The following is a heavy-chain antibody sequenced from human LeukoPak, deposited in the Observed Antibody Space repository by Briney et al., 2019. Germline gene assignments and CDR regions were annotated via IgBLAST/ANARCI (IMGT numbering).Heavy chain of an antibody. Sequence: SVKVSCKASGGTFSSYAISWVRQAPGQGLEWMGGIIPIFGTANYAQKFQGRVTITADESTSTAYMELSSLRSEDTAVYYCARVERYYDFWRGYYTRWFDPWGQGTLVTVSS. CDR1: GGTFSSYA. J-gene: IGHJ5*02. CDR3: ARVERYYDFWRGYYTRWFDP. CDR2: IIPIFGTA. D-gene: IGHD3-3*01. V-gene: IGHV1-69*13.